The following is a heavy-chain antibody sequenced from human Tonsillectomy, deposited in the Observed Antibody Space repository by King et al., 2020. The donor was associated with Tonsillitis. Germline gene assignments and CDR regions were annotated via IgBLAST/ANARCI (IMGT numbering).Heavy chain of an antibody. D-gene: IGHD3-9*01. CDR1: GYTFTSYG. J-gene: IGHJ6*02. CDR3: ARDVELRYFDWLFSSMDV. V-gene: IGHV1-18*01. Sequence: QLVQSGAEVKKPGASVKVSCKASGYTFTSYGISWVRQAPGQGLEWMGWISAYNGNTNYAQKLQGRVTMTTDTSTSTAYMELRSLRSGATAVYYCARDVELRYFDWLFSSMDVWGQGTTVTVSS. CDR2: ISAYNGNT.